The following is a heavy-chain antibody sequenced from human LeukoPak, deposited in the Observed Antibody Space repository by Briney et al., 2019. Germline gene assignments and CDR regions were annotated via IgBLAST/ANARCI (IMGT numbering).Heavy chain of an antibody. CDR1: RFTFSGYA. J-gene: IGHJ6*02. D-gene: IGHD3-10*01. Sequence: GGSLRLSCAASRFTFSGYAMNWVRQAPGKGLEWVAYIGSSGTIIYYADSVKGRFTISRDNAKNSLYLQVSSLRAEDTAVYYCTRAGGFGEGGLDVWGRGTTVTVSS. V-gene: IGHV3-48*03. CDR3: TRAGGFGEGGLDV. CDR2: IGSSGTII.